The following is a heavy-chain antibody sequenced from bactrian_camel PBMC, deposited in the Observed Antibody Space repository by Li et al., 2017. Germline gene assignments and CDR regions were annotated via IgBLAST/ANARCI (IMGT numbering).Heavy chain of an antibody. CDR1: AYTPANVR. D-gene: IGHD1*01. V-gene: IGHV3S1*01. Sequence: HVQLVESGGGSVQAGGSLRLSCAFDAYTPANVRMAWFRQAPGKKREGVAAIYAPAGSTYYADSVKGRFTISQDYAKNTAFLEMNNLTPEDSAMYYCAASGTYARYPLREPEYKYWGQGTQVTVS. J-gene: IGHJ4*01. CDR3: AASGTYARYPLREPEYKY. CDR2: IYAPAGST.